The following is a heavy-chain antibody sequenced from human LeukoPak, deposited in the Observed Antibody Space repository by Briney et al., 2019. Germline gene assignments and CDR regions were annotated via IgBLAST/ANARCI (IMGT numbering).Heavy chain of an antibody. J-gene: IGHJ6*03. CDR3: AKNGDRGAYCSGGSCYPYYYYYMDV. V-gene: IGHV3-23*01. CDR2: IIPSGHTT. CDR1: GFTFSSHG. Sequence: GGSLRLSCAASGFTFSSHGMNWVRQAPGKGLEWVSGIIPSGHTTYYADSVRGRFTISRDNSKNTLYLQMNSLRAEDTAVYYCAKNGDRGAYCSGGSCYPYYYYYMDVWGKGTTVTISS. D-gene: IGHD2-15*01.